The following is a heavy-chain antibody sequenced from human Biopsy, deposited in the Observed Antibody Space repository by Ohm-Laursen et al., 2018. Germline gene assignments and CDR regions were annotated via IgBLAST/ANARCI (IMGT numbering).Heavy chain of an antibody. CDR3: ARTPILIVSAGLVYRHRRHLQGMDV. D-gene: IGHD6-13*01. Sequence: TQTLTLTCSFSGFSLSARGMCVSWTRQAPGKALEWLARVDWDDYKDYSASLQTKLSISKDTSNDQVVLTVNNVDPAGTATYYCARTPILIVSAGLVYRHRRHLQGMDVWGQGIAVTVS. V-gene: IGHV2-70*11. CDR1: GFSLSARGMC. CDR2: VDWDDYK. J-gene: IGHJ6*02.